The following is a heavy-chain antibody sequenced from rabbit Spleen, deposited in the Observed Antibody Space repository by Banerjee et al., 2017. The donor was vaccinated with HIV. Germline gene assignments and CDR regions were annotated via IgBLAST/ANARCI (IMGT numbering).Heavy chain of an antibody. CDR1: GFSFSNNW. CDR2: IDTVDGDT. Sequence: LEESGGGLVKPGGTLTLTCTVSGFSFSNNWICWVRQAPGKGLEWIACIDTVDGDTDYATWPKGRFTISKTSSTTVTLQMTSLTAADTATYFCARDTGSSFSSYGMDLWGPGTLVTVS. CDR3: ARDTGSSFSSYGMDL. J-gene: IGHJ6*01. V-gene: IGHV1S45*01. D-gene: IGHD8-1*01.